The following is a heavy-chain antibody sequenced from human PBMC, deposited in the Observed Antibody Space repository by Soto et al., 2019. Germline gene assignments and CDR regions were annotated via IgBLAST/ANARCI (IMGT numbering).Heavy chain of an antibody. V-gene: IGHV3-23*01. Sequence: PGGSLRLSGAASGFTFSSYAMSWVRQAPGKGLEWVSAISGSGGSTYYADSVKGRFTISRDNSKNTLYLQMNSLRAEDTAVYYCVKDPGVRNYYDSSGYFDYWGQGTLVTVSS. CDR3: VKDPGVRNYYDSSGYFDY. D-gene: IGHD3-22*01. CDR2: ISGSGGST. CDR1: GFTFSSYA. J-gene: IGHJ4*02.